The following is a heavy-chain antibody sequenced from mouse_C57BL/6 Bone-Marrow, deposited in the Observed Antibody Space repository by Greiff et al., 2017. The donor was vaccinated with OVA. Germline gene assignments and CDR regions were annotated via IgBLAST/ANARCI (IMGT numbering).Heavy chain of an antibody. V-gene: IGHV5-17*01. Sequence: EVQLVESGGGLVKPGGSLKLSCAASGFTFSDYGMHWVRQAPEKGLEWVAYISSGSSTIYYADTVKGRFTISRDNAKNTLFLQMTSLRSEDTAMYYCARPHYYGSTDYWYFEVWGTGTTVTVSS. CDR1: GFTFSDYG. CDR3: ARPHYYGSTDYWYFEV. CDR2: ISSGSSTI. D-gene: IGHD1-1*01. J-gene: IGHJ1*03.